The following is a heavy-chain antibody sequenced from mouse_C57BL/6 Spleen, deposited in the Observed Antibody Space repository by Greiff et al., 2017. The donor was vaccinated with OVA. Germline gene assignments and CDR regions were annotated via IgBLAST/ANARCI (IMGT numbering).Heavy chain of an antibody. D-gene: IGHD3-3*01. CDR1: GFTFSDYG. V-gene: IGHV5-17*01. J-gene: IGHJ2*01. CDR2: ISSGSSTI. Sequence: DVKLVESGGGLVKPGGSLKLSCAASGFTFSDYGMHWVRQAPEKGLEWVAYISSGSSTIYYADTVKGRFTISRDNAKNTLFLQMTSLRAEDTAMYYCARGDVSYFDYWGQGTTLTVSS. CDR3: ARGDVSYFDY.